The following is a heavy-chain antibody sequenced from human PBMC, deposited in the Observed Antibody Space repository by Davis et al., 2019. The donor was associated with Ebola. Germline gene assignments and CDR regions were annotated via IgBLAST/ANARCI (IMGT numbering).Heavy chain of an antibody. J-gene: IGHJ4*02. CDR2: IYYSGST. CDR3: ARGDYGDLSFDY. D-gene: IGHD4-17*01. CDR1: GGSISNYY. Sequence: MPSETLSLTCTVSGGSISNYYWSWIRQPPGKGLEWIGYIYYSGSTNYNPSLKSRVTISVDTSKNQFSLKLSSVTAADTAVYYCARGDYGDLSFDYWGQGTLVTVSS. V-gene: IGHV4-59*01.